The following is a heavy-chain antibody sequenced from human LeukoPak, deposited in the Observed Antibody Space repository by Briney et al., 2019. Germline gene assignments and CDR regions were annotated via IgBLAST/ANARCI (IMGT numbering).Heavy chain of an antibody. V-gene: IGHV1-18*04. CDR1: GYTFTGYY. CDR2: ISAYNGNT. CDR3: ARAPGGGGLGAFDI. J-gene: IGHJ3*02. D-gene: IGHD3-16*01. Sequence: ASVKVSCKASGYTFTGYYMHWVRQAPGQGLEWMGCISAYNGNTNYAQKLQGRVTMTTDTSTSTAYMELRSLRSDDTAVYYCARAPGGGGLGAFDIWGQGTMVTVSS.